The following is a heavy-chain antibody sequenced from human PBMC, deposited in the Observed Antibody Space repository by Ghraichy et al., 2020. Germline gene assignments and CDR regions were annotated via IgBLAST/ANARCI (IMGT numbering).Heavy chain of an antibody. Sequence: ASVKVSCKASGYAFSSYDINWVRQATGQGLEWMGRMNPNSGNTVYAQKFQGRVTMTRNTSIGTAYLELSSLRSKDTALYYCATSGVGGYSQHWGQGTLVIVSS. D-gene: IGHD3-10*01. J-gene: IGHJ1*01. CDR1: GYAFSSYD. CDR2: MNPNSGNT. CDR3: ATSGVGGYSQH. V-gene: IGHV1-8*01.